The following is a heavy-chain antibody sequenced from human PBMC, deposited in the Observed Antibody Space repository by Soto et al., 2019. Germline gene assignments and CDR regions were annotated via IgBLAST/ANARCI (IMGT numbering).Heavy chain of an antibody. J-gene: IGHJ2*01. CDR1: GGSISSSSYY. CDR2: IYYSGST. D-gene: IGHD3-10*01. V-gene: IGHV4-39*07. CDR3: ARGLGVRGIIATRYFDL. Sequence: PSETLSLTCTVSGGSISSSSYYWGWIRQPPGKGLEWIGSIYYSGSTYYNPSLKSRVTMSVDTSKNQVSLKLSSVTAADTAVYFCARGLGVRGIIATRYFDLWGRGTLVTVS.